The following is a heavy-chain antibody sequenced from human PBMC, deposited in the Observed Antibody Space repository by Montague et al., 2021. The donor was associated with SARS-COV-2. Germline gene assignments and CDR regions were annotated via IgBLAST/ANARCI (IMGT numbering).Heavy chain of an antibody. CDR1: GFTFTRYW. J-gene: IGHJ5*02. CDR2: LKENGSEN. D-gene: IGHD2-15*01. Sequence: SRSLSCAASGFTFTRYWMAWVRQAPGKGLEWVASLKENGSENYILDSVKGRFTISRDNAKDSLYLQMNSLRAEDTAVYYCARGPRVVAATLWFDPWGQGTQVTVSS. V-gene: IGHV3-7*04. CDR3: ARGPRVVAATLWFDP.